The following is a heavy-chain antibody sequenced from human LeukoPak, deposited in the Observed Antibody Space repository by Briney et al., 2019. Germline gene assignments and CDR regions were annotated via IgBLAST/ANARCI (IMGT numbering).Heavy chain of an antibody. D-gene: IGHD5-12*01. V-gene: IGHV4-4*09. CDR2: IYTSGST. J-gene: IGHJ5*02. Sequence: SETLSLTCTVSGGSISSYYWSWIRQPPGKGLEWIGYIYTSGSTNYNPSLKSRVTISVDTSKNQFSLKLSSVTAADTAVYYCARRGYSGYEMSSWGKGTLVTVSS. CDR1: GGSISSYY. CDR3: ARRGYSGYEMSS.